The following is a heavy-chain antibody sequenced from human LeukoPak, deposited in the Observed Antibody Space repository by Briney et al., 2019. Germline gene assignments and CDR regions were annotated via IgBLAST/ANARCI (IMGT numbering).Heavy chain of an antibody. CDR3: ARVSRRMVRGVIINFHYYYYMDV. CDR1: GGSFSGYY. Sequence: SETLSLTCAVYGGSFSGYYWSWIRQPPGKGLEWIGEINHSGSTNYNPSLKSRVTISVDTSKNQFSLKLSSVTAADTAVYYCARVSRRMVRGVIINFHYYYYMDVWGKGTTVTISS. J-gene: IGHJ6*03. D-gene: IGHD3-10*01. V-gene: IGHV4-34*01. CDR2: INHSGST.